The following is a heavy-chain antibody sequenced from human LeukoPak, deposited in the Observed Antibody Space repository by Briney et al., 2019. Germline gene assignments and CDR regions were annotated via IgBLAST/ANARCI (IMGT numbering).Heavy chain of an antibody. V-gene: IGHV1-46*01. CDR1: GYTFTSYY. CDR3: ARVLRYCSGGNCYSGGLGYMDV. J-gene: IGHJ6*03. D-gene: IGHD2-15*01. Sequence: APVKVSCKASGYTFTSYYMHWVRQAPGQGLEWMGIINPSRGSTSYAQKFQGRVTMTRDMSTSTVYMELSSLRAEDTAVYYCARVLRYCSGGNCYSGGLGYMDVRGKGTTVTISS. CDR2: INPSRGST.